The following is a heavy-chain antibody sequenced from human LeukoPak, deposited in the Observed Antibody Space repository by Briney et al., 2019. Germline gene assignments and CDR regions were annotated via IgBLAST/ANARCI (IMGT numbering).Heavy chain of an antibody. CDR1: GFNFSSYA. Sequence: GGSLRLSCAASGFNFSSYAMSWVRQAPGKGLEWVSAISGSGGSTYYADSVKGRFTISRDNSKNTLYVHMDSLRAEDTAVYYCAKSRAGYSSSWYYFDYWGQGTLVTVSS. CDR2: ISGSGGST. V-gene: IGHV3-23*01. CDR3: AKSRAGYSSSWYYFDY. D-gene: IGHD6-13*01. J-gene: IGHJ4*02.